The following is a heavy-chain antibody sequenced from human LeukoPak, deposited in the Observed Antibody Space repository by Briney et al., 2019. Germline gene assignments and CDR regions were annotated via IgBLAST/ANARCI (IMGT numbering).Heavy chain of an antibody. J-gene: IGHJ5*02. V-gene: IGHV4-30-2*01. CDR1: GGSISSGGYS. CDR2: IYHNGST. D-gene: IGHD3-10*01. Sequence: PSETLSLTCAVSGGSISSGGYSWSWIRQPPGKGLEWIGYIYHNGSTYYNPSLKSRVTISVDRSKNQFSLKLSSVTAADTAVYYCARGNYGLWFGERGPVYNWFDPWGQGTLVTVSS. CDR3: ARGNYGLWFGERGPVYNWFDP.